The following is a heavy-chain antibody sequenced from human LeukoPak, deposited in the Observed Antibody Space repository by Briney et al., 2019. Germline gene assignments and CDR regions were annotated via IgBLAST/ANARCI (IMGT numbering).Heavy chain of an antibody. CDR1: GGSISSYY. CDR3: ARLRISSGHFDY. D-gene: IGHD3-10*01. J-gene: IGHJ4*02. CDR2: IYYSGST. Sequence: PSETLPLTCTVSGGSISSYYWSWIRQPPGKGLEWIGYIYYSGSTNYNPSLKSRVTISVDTSKNQFSLKLSSVTAADTAVYYCARLRISSGHFDYWGQGTLVTVSS. V-gene: IGHV4-59*08.